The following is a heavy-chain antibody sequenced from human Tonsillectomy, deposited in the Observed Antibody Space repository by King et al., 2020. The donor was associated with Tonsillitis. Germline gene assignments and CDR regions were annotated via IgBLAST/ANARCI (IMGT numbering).Heavy chain of an antibody. J-gene: IGHJ3*01. Sequence: VQLVESGGGLVQPGGSRRLSCVASGLTFGHYWMSWVRQAPGKGLEWVANIKEDGSEVYYVDSVKGRFTISRDDAKNSLYLEMNSLRDEDTAVYYCATIGYCPGITCGPQGGLLDAFDVWGQGTMVTVSS. D-gene: IGHD2-15*01. CDR3: ATIGYCPGITCGPQGGLLDAFDV. CDR1: GLTFGHYW. V-gene: IGHV3-7*01. CDR2: IKEDGSEV.